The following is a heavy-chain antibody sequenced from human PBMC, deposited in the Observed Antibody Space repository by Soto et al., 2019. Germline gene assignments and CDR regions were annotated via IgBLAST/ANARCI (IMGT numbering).Heavy chain of an antibody. CDR1: GGSFSGYY. CDR2: INHSGST. CDR3: ARARDIVVVVAATDREGNWFDP. J-gene: IGHJ5*02. V-gene: IGHV4-34*01. D-gene: IGHD2-15*01. Sequence: SETLSLTCAVYGGSFSGYYWSWIRQPPGKGLEWIGEINHSGSTNYNPSLKSRVTISVDTSKNQFSLKLSSVTAADTAVYYCARARDIVVVVAATDREGNWFDPWGQGTLVTVSS.